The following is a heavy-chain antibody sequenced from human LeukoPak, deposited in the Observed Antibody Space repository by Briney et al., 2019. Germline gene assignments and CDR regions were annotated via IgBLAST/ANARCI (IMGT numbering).Heavy chain of an antibody. CDR1: GLTFSNYW. Sequence: GGSLRLSCTASGLTFSNYWMHWVRQVPGKGLVWVSRIIGDGTTTFYADSVKGRFTISRDNAKNTLFLQMNSLRAEDTAVYYCTRTQYCSPTSCKYATFWGQGTMVTVSS. D-gene: IGHD2-2*01. CDR3: TRTQYCSPTSCKYATF. CDR2: IIGDGTTT. J-gene: IGHJ3*01. V-gene: IGHV3-74*01.